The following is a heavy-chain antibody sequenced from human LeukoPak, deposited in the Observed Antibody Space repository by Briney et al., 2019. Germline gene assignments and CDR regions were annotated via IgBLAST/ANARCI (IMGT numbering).Heavy chain of an antibody. CDR2: IHQSGST. V-gene: IGHV4-34*01. Sequence: SETLSLTCAIYGGSFDTHSWTWIRQPPGKGLEWVGEIHQSGSTNYNPSLRSRVIISVDTSKNQFSVRLRSVTAADTAMYFCTRGNMSPGSFHGMDVWGQGTMVT. CDR3: TRGNMSPGSFHGMDV. CDR1: GGSFDTHS. D-gene: IGHD2-21*01. J-gene: IGHJ6*02.